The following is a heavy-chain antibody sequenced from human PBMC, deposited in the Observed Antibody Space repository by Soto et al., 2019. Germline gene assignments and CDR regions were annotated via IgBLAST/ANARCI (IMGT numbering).Heavy chain of an antibody. Sequence: ASVKVSCKASGYTFTSYYMHWVRQAPGQGLEWMGIINPSSGSANYAQTFLGRVTMARDLSTSTVYMELSSLRSEDTAVYYCAKVWSRREVYGMDVWGQGTTVTVSS. CDR3: AKVWSRREVYGMDV. CDR2: INPSSGSA. J-gene: IGHJ6*02. V-gene: IGHV1-46*01. D-gene: IGHD1-26*01. CDR1: GYTFTSYY.